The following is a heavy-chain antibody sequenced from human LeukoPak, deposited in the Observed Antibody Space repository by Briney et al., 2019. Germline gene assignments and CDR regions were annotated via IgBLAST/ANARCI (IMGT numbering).Heavy chain of an antibody. Sequence: ASVKVSCKASGYTFTTYYMHWVRQAPGQGLEWMGIINPSSGSTSYAQKFQGRVTMTRDTSTSTVYMELSSLRSEDTAVYYCAADRYYYGSGSYYRWYFDLWGRGTLVTVSS. V-gene: IGHV1-46*01. CDR3: AADRYYYGSGSYYRWYFDL. D-gene: IGHD3-10*01. J-gene: IGHJ2*01. CDR2: INPSSGST. CDR1: GYTFTTYY.